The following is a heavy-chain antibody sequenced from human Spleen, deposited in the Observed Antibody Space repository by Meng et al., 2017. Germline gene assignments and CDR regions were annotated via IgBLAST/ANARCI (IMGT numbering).Heavy chain of an antibody. D-gene: IGHD5-18*01. CDR3: ARARGYTSFFDY. Sequence: SLKISCAASGFTFDDYGMHWVRQAPGRGLEWVSVITWNSGSIAYADSVKGRFTISRDNAKNSLYLQMNSLRAEDTDLYYCARARGYTSFFDYWGQGTLVTFSS. CDR2: ITWNSGSI. CDR1: GFTFDDYG. V-gene: IGHV3-9*01. J-gene: IGHJ4*02.